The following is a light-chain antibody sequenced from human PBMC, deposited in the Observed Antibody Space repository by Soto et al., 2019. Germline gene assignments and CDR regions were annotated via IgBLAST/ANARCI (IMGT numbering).Light chain of an antibody. Sequence: QSALTQPASVSGSPGQSITISCTGTSSDVGNYNYVSWYQQYPGRVPKLLIYMVSNRPSGVSNRFSGSKSGTSAFLAISGLQSEDEADYYCAAWDDSLNVLFGTGTKVTVL. J-gene: IGLJ1*01. CDR3: AAWDDSLNVL. CDR2: MVS. V-gene: IGLV2-14*01. CDR1: SSDVGNYNY.